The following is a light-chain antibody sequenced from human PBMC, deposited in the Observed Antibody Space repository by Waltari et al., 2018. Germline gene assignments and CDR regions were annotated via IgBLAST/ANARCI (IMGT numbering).Light chain of an antibody. CDR1: QGVCYY. CDR3: QQLNSYPPT. V-gene: IGKV1-9*01. J-gene: IGKJ4*01. Sequence: CRASQGVCYYCAWNQQKSGKAPKNLIYTASTLQSGVPSRFSVRGSGTDFTLTISSLQPKDFATDYCQQLNSYPPTFGGGTNVEIK. CDR2: TAS.